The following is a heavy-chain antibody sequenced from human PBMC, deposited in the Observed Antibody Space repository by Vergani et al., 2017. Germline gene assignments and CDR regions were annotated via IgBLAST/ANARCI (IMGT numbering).Heavy chain of an antibody. D-gene: IGHD3-16*01. V-gene: IGHV4-31*03. Sequence: QVQLQESGPGLVKPSQTLSLTRSVSGDSISSGVYYWNWIRQHPGKGLEWIGYIYSTGSTHHNPSLRRRINMSVDTSKNQFSLKLNSVTAADTAMYYCARIGGYDEGDAFRIGYFDSWGPGILVTVSS. CDR3: ARIGGYDEGDAFRIGYFDS. J-gene: IGHJ4*02. CDR1: GDSISSGVYY. CDR2: IYSTGST.